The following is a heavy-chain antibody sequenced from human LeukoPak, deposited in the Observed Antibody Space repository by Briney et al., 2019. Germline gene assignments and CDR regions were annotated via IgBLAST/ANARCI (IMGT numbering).Heavy chain of an antibody. CDR1: GFTFSSFW. Sequence: GGSLRLSCAASGFTFSSFWMSWVRQAPGKGLEWVANIKQDGSEKNYVDSVKGRFTIYRDNAKNSLFLQMNSLTAEDTAVYFCARDSSGPDYWGQGTPVTVSS. D-gene: IGHD6-19*01. CDR2: IKQDGSEK. CDR3: ARDSSGPDY. V-gene: IGHV3-7*01. J-gene: IGHJ4*02.